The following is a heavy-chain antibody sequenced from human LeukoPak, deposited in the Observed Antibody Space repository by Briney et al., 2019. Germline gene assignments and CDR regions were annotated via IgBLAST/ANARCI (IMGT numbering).Heavy chain of an antibody. CDR1: GGTFTSHG. CDR3: ATDRAEQQGVQLYYYFGMDV. Sequence: SVKVSCKASGGTFTSHGISWVRQAPGQGLEWMGRIIPIRNTLNYAQKFQGRLTITAETSTSTAYMDLSSLRSEDTAVYYCATDRAEQQGVQLYYYFGMDVWGQGTTVTVSS. J-gene: IGHJ6*02. D-gene: IGHD6-13*01. V-gene: IGHV1-69*04. CDR2: IIPIRNTL.